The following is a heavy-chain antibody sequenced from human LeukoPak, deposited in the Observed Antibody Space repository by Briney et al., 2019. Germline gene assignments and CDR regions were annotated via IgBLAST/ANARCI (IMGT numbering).Heavy chain of an antibody. CDR1: GASFSDYY. Sequence: KPSETLSLTCDVYGASFSDYYWSWVRQPPGKWLEWIGEINHSGTTNYNPSLKSRVTISVDTSKNQFSLNLSSVTAADTAVYYCARQEIGLRSFDPWGQGTLVTVSS. V-gene: IGHV4-34*01. CDR2: INHSGTT. J-gene: IGHJ5*02. D-gene: IGHD2-15*01. CDR3: ARQEIGLRSFDP.